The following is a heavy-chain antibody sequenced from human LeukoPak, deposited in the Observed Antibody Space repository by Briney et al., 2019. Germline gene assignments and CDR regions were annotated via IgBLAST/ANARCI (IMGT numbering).Heavy chain of an antibody. CDR1: GAPISTYY. D-gene: IGHD3-22*01. Sequence: SETLSLTCTVSGAPISTYYWSWIRQPPGRGLEWIGYIHYSGSTNSNPSLKSRVTISADTSKNQFSLKLSSVTAADTAVYYCVRGNYDNRGYSNAFDIWGQGAMVTVSS. V-gene: IGHV4-59*01. J-gene: IGHJ3*02. CDR3: VRGNYDNRGYSNAFDI. CDR2: IHYSGST.